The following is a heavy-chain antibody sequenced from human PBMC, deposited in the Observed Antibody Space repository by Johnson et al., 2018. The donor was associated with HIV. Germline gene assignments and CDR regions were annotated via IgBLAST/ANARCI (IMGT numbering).Heavy chain of an antibody. J-gene: IGHJ3*02. CDR3: ARGGIAAKEPWRAFDI. V-gene: IGHV3-7*04. CDR1: GFTFSNFW. D-gene: IGHD6-13*01. Sequence: VQLVESGGGVVQPGRSLRLSCVASGFTFSNFWMSWVRQAPGKGLEWVANIKEDGSEKHYVDSVKGRFTISRDNSKNTLYLQMNSLRAEDTAVYYCARGGIAAKEPWRAFDIWGQGTMVTVSS. CDR2: IKEDGSEK.